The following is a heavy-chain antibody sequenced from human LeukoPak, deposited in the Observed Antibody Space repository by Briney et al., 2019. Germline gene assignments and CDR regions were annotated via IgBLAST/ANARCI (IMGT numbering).Heavy chain of an antibody. V-gene: IGHV3-7*01. CDR1: GFTFNTYW. J-gene: IGHJ4*02. CDR2: IKQDGSEK. CDR3: ARAVTGTANY. D-gene: IGHD6-19*01. Sequence: PGGSLRLSCVASGFTFNTYWMSWLRQAPGKGLEWVANIKQDGSEKYYVDSVKGRFTISRDNAKNSVHLQMNSLRAEDTAVYYCARAVTGTANYWGQGTPVTVSS.